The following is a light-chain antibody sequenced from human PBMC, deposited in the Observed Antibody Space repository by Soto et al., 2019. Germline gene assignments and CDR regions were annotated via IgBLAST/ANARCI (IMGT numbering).Light chain of an antibody. CDR1: QSVRSSY. CDR2: GTS. V-gene: IGKV3-20*01. Sequence: IVLTQSPGTLSLSPGERATLSCMASQSVRSSYLVWYQQRPGQPPRLLIYGTSTRAAGISDRFSGSGSGTDFTLTSDRLEPVDSAVYYCQQYGTSALTCGGGTKVEIK. J-gene: IGKJ4*02. CDR3: QQYGTSALT.